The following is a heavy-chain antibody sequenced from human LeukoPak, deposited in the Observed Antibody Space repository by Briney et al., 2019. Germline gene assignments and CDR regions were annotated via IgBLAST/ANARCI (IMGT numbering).Heavy chain of an antibody. D-gene: IGHD4-17*01. J-gene: IGHJ4*02. CDR3: ARRAMDYGDYLGRVYFDY. CDR1: GGSISSYY. CDR2: IYYSGNT. V-gene: IGHV4-59*01. Sequence: PSETLSLTCTVSGGSISSYYWSWIRQPPGKGLEWIGYIYYSGNTNYNPSLKSRVTISVDTSKNQFSLKLSSVTAADTAVYYCARRAMDYGDYLGRVYFDYWGQGTLVTVSS.